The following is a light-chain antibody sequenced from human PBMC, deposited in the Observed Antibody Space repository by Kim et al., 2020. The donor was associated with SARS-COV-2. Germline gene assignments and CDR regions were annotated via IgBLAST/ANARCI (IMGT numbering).Light chain of an antibody. Sequence: VSTGERASLSCRANQSISSDLAWYQQKPGQAPRLLVYRASTRATGIPARFSGSGSGTEFTLTISSLQSEDFAVYFCQHYSSWPLAFGGGTKLEI. J-gene: IGKJ4*01. V-gene: IGKV3-15*01. CDR2: RAS. CDR1: QSISSD. CDR3: QHYSSWPLA.